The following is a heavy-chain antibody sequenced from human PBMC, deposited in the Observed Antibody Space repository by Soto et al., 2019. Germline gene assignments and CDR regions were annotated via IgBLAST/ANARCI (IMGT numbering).Heavy chain of an antibody. D-gene: IGHD6-13*01. V-gene: IGHV1-69*13. Sequence: SVKVACKAAGGTFSSYAMCLVRHVAGQLPERMGGIIPIFGTANYAQKFQGRVTITADESTSTAYMELSSLRSEDTAVYYCARDQRVNYYYGMDVWGQGTTVTVSS. CDR1: GGTFSSYA. CDR2: IIPIFGTA. CDR3: ARDQRVNYYYGMDV. J-gene: IGHJ6*02.